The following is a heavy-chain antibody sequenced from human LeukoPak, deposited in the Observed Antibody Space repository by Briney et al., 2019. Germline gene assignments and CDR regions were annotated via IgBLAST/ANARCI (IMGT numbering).Heavy chain of an antibody. CDR2: ISGSGYST. Sequence: GGSLRLSCAASGFSFSSYAMSWVRQAPGTGLEWVSAISGSGYSTHYADSAKGRFTISRDNSKNTLYLQMNSLRVEDTAVYYCAKRKSSHIDHWGQGTLVTVSS. CDR1: GFSFSSYA. V-gene: IGHV3-23*01. CDR3: AKRKSSHIDH. J-gene: IGHJ4*02.